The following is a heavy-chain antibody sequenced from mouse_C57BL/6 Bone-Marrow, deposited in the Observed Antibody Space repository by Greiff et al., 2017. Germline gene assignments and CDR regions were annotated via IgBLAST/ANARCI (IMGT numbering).Heavy chain of an antibody. CDR2: ISDGGSYT. J-gene: IGHJ4*01. CDR1: GFTFSSYA. CDR3: ARDKSRYAMDY. V-gene: IGHV5-4*01. Sequence: EVQLVESGGGLVKPGGSLKLSCAASGFTFSSYAMSWVRQTPEKRLEWVATISDGGSYTYYPDNVKGRFTISRDNAKNNLYLQMSHLKSEDTAMYYCARDKSRYAMDYWGQGTSVTVSS.